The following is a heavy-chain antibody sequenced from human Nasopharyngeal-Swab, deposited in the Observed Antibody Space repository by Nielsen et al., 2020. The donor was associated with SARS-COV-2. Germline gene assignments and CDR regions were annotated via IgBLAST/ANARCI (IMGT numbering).Heavy chain of an antibody. Sequence: GGSLRLSCAASGFTFSSYWMSWVRQAPGKGLEWVANIKQAGSEKYYVDSVKGRFTISRDNAKNSLYLQMNSLRAEDTAVYYCARGDSSSWTDDAFDIWGQGTMVTVSS. CDR2: IKQAGSEK. J-gene: IGHJ3*02. CDR1: GFTFSSYW. CDR3: ARGDSSSWTDDAFDI. V-gene: IGHV3-7*01. D-gene: IGHD6-13*01.